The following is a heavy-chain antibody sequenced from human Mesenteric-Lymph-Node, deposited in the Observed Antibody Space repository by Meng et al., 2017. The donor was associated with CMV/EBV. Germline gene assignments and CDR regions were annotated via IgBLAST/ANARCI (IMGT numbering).Heavy chain of an antibody. CDR1: GDSISGNTFY. V-gene: IGHV4-39*01. Sequence: TVSGDSISGNTFYWAWIRQTPGKGLEWIATIYYSGSTYYNPSLKRRATLSVDTSNNEFSLRLNSMTAADTGVHYCARHDTVASPFAYWGQGTLVTVSS. CDR2: IYYSGST. D-gene: IGHD6-19*01. CDR3: ARHDTVASPFAY. J-gene: IGHJ4*02.